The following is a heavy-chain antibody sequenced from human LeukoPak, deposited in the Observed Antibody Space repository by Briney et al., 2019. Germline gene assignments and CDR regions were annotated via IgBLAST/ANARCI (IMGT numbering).Heavy chain of an antibody. D-gene: IGHD1-26*01. CDR2: ISYDGSNK. Sequence: LEWVAVISYDGSNKYYADSVKGRFTISRDNSKNTLYLQMNSLRAEDTAVYYCANLVGATPYWGQGTLVTVSS. CDR3: ANLVGATPY. J-gene: IGHJ4*02. V-gene: IGHV3-30*18.